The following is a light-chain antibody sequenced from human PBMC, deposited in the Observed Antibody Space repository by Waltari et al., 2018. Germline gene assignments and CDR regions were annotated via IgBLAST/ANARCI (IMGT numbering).Light chain of an antibody. CDR3: QQANNPPT. CDR1: HDISDW. J-gene: IGKJ4*01. CDR2: AAS. Sequence: DIQMTQSQSSVSASVGDRVTITCRASHDISDWVGWYQQKPGKAPKLLIYAASSLQSGVPSRFSGSGSGREFTLTISSLQPEDFATYFCQQANNPPTFGGGTKVEI. V-gene: IGKV1-12*01.